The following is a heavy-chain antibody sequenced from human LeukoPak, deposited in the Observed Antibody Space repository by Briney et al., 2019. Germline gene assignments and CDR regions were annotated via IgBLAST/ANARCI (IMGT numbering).Heavy chain of an antibody. CDR3: ASLRYFDWFVDY. V-gene: IGHV4-30-2*01. D-gene: IGHD3-9*01. J-gene: IGHJ4*02. CDR2: IYHSGST. CDR1: GGSISSGGYS. Sequence: SQTLSLTCAVSGGSISSGGYSWSWIRQPPGKGLEWIGYIYHSGSTYYNPSLKSRVTISVDRSKNQFSLKLSSVTAADTAVYYCASLRYFDWFVDYWGQGTLVTVSS.